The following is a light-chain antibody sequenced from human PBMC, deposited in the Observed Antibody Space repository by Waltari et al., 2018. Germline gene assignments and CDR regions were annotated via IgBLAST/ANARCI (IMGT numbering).Light chain of an antibody. CDR2: YDI. CDR3: HVWHPDVDPGV. Sequence: SYVVTQPPSVSVAPGETATITCGGDNIGTYSVHWYQQKAGQAPVLGIFYDIDRPSVIPARFSGSNSGNPATLTISRVEAGDEARYYCHVWHPDVDPGVFGTGTEVTVL. CDR1: NIGTYS. J-gene: IGLJ1*01. V-gene: IGLV3-21*04.